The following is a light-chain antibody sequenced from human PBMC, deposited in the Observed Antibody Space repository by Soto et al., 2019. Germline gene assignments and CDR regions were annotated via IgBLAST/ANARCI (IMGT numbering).Light chain of an antibody. CDR1: QSISSW. V-gene: IGKV1-5*03. J-gene: IGKJ2*01. Sequence: DIKMTQSPSTLSASVGDRVTITCRASQSISSWLAWYQQKPGKAPKLLIYKASSLESGVPSRFSGSGSVTDFTLTISSLQPDDVATYDCQQYNSYPSTFGQGTKLEIK. CDR3: QQYNSYPST. CDR2: KAS.